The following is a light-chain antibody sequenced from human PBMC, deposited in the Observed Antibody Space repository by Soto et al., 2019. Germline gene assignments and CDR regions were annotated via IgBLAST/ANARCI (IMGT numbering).Light chain of an antibody. CDR2: WNS. Sequence: QSVLTQPPSASETPGQRVAISCSGSNSNIGKNYVYWYHQIPGTAPKLLIFWNSQRPSGVPDRFSGSKSGTSASLAISGLRSEDEADYYCAAWDDSLNAVVFGGGTKLTVL. CDR1: NSNIGKNY. CDR3: AAWDDSLNAVV. V-gene: IGLV1-47*01. J-gene: IGLJ2*01.